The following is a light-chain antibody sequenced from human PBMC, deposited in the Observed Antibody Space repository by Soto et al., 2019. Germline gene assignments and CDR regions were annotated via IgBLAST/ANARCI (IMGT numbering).Light chain of an antibody. V-gene: IGKV3-20*01. J-gene: IGKJ1*01. Sequence: EIVLTQSPGTLSLSPGERATLSCRASQSVISNYLAWYQHKPGQAPGLIIYDTSNRATGIPDRFSGSGSGTDFTLTISRLEPGDFAVYYCQQYGSSPGTFGQGTKVEIE. CDR2: DTS. CDR1: QSVISNY. CDR3: QQYGSSPGT.